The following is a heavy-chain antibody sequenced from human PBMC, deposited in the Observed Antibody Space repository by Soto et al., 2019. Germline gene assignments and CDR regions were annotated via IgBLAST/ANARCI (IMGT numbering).Heavy chain of an antibody. V-gene: IGHV4-31*03. CDR1: GGSISSGGYY. D-gene: IGHD6-19*01. CDR2: IYYSGST. J-gene: IGHJ4*02. CDR3: ARGSIAVAGPFDY. Sequence: KSSETLSLTCTVSGGSISSGGYYWSWIRQHPGKGLEWIGYIYYSGSTYYNPSLKSRVTISVDTSKNQFSLKLSSVTAADTALYYCARGSIAVAGPFDYGGQGTLVTVS.